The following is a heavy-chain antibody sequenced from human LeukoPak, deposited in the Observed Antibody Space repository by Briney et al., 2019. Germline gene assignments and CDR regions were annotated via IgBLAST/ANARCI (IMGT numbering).Heavy chain of an antibody. CDR3: ARRGGSGRAFDY. J-gene: IGHJ4*02. CDR2: IYYTGSI. V-gene: IGHV4-39*01. CDR1: GASITGGTYY. Sequence: SHTLSLTCTVSGASITGGTYYWGWIRHPPGTGLEWIGSIYYTGSIYDNPSLKSRVTISVDTSKNQFSLKLSSVTAADTAVYYCARRGGSGRAFDYWGQGTLVTVSS. D-gene: IGHD1-26*01.